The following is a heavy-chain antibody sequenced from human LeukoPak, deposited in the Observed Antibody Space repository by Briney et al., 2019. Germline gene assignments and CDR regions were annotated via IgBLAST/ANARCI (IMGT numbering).Heavy chain of an antibody. V-gene: IGHV1-69*13. D-gene: IGHD2-2*01. CDR2: IIPIFGTA. CDR3: ATPAGYCSSTSCFSFDY. Sequence: ASVKVSCKASGGTFSSYAISWVRQAPGQGLEWMGGIIPIFGTANYAQKLQGRVTITADESTSTAYMELSSLRSEDTAVYYCATPAGYCSSTSCFSFDYWDQGTLVTVSS. J-gene: IGHJ4*02. CDR1: GGTFSSYA.